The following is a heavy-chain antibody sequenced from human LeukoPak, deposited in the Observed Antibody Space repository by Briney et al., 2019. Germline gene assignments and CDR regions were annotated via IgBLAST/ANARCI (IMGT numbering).Heavy chain of an antibody. Sequence: GRSLRLSCAASGFTFSSYGMHWVRQAPGKGLEWVAVISYDGSNKYYADSVKGRFTISRDNSKNTLYLQMNSLRAEDTAVYYCAKGVRFLDYFDYWGQGTLVTVSS. CDR3: AKGVRFLDYFDY. CDR2: ISYDGSNK. J-gene: IGHJ4*02. D-gene: IGHD3-3*01. V-gene: IGHV3-30*18. CDR1: GFTFSSYG.